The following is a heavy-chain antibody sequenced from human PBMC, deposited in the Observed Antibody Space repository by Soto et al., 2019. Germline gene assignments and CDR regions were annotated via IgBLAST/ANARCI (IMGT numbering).Heavy chain of an antibody. V-gene: IGHV3-15*01. Sequence: PGGSLRLSCAASGFTFSDYYMSWIRQAPGKGLEWVGRIKSKSDGGTTEYAAPVRGRFTISRDDSKNTLYLQMNSLKTEDTAVYYCTTDLWRIAVVVGSTGYFNPWGQGTPVTVS. CDR3: TTDLWRIAVVVGSTGYFNP. CDR1: GFTFSDYY. J-gene: IGHJ5*02. CDR2: IKSKSDGGTT. D-gene: IGHD2-15*01.